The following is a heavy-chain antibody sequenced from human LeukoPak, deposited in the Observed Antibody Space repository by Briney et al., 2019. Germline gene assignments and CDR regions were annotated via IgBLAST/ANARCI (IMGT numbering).Heavy chain of an antibody. CDR2: IYYSGST. J-gene: IGHJ5*02. D-gene: IGHD2-15*01. V-gene: IGHV4-30-4*01. Sequence: PSQTLSLTCTVFGGSFSSGDYYWSWLRQPPRKGLEWIGYIYYSGSTFYNPSLKSRVTISLDTSKSQFSLKLSSVSAADTAVYYCARSEGYAFDPWGQGTLVTVSS. CDR3: ARSEGYAFDP. CDR1: GGSFSSGDYY.